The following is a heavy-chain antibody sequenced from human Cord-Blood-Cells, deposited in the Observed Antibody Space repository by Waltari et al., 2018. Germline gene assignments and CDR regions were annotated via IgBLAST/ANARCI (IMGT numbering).Heavy chain of an antibody. V-gene: IGHV3-53*01. CDR2: IYSGGST. CDR3: ARVLGYYDSSGYLGEEDV. CDR1: TVSSNY. Sequence: TVSSNYMSWVRQAPGKGLEWVSVIYSGGSTYYADSVKGRFTISRDNSKNTLYLQMNSLRAEDTAVYYCARVLGYYDSSGYLGEEDVWGQGTTVTVSS. D-gene: IGHD3-22*01. J-gene: IGHJ6*02.